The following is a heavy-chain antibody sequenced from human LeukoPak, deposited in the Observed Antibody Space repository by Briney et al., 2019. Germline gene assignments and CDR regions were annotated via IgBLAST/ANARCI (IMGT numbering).Heavy chain of an antibody. J-gene: IGHJ6*03. CDR2: ISYDGSNK. Sequence: GGSLRLSCAASGFTFSSYSMRWVRQAPGKGLEWVAVISYDGSNKYYADSVKGRFTISRDNSKNTLYLQMNSLRAEDTAVYYCARDASEVTTYYYYYMDVWGKGTTVTVSS. V-gene: IGHV3-30*04. CDR3: ARDASEVTTYYYYYMDV. D-gene: IGHD4-11*01. CDR1: GFTFSSYS.